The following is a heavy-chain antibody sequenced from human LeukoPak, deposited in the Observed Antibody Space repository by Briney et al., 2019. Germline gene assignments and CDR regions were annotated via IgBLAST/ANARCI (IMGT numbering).Heavy chain of an antibody. D-gene: IGHD2-15*01. V-gene: IGHV4-39*01. J-gene: IGHJ6*02. CDR3: ATVGRYCSGGSCRNLAYGMDV. Sequence: SETLSLTCTVSGGSVSATNHYWSWLRQHPGKGPEWIAYIYYDAGAYYNPSLESRVTISIDTSKNQFSLRLSSVTAADTALYYCATVGRYCSGGSCRNLAYGMDVWGQGTTVTVSS. CDR1: GGSVSATNHY. CDR2: IYYDAGA.